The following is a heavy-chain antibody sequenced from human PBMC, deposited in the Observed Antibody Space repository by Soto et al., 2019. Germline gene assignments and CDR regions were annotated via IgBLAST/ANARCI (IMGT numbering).Heavy chain of an antibody. CDR3: ARIVVGVTVDL. CDR1: DASVSSDSYF. V-gene: IGHV4-61*01. Sequence: SETLSLICTVSDASVSSDSYFWTWIRQPPGKGLEWIAYISHTGDTNYNPSLKSRVTISIDTSRNQFSLTVTSVTAADTAVYFCARIVVGVTVDLWGQGSLVTVSS. CDR2: ISHTGDT. D-gene: IGHD1-26*01. J-gene: IGHJ4*02.